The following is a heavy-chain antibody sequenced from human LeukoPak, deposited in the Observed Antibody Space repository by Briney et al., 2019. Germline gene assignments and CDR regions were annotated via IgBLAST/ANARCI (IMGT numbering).Heavy chain of an antibody. D-gene: IGHD4-11*01. Sequence: SETLSLTCAVYGGSFRGYYCSWIRQPPGKGLGWIGEINHSGSTNYNPSIKSRATISIDTSKNQFSLKLSSVPAADTAVYYCARHFSVDYWVYYFGDWGQGTLVTVSS. V-gene: IGHV4-34*01. J-gene: IGHJ4*02. CDR2: INHSGST. CDR1: GGSFRGYY. CDR3: ARHFSVDYWVYYFGD.